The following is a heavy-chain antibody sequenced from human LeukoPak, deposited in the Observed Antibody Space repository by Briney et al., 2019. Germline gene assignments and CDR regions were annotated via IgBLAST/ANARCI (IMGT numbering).Heavy chain of an antibody. V-gene: IGHV4-39*01. CDR1: CGPISSSSYY. CDR2: IY. J-gene: IGHJ4*02. Sequence: PSETLSLTCTVSCGPISSSSYYWGWIRQPPGKGLEWIGSIYYNPSLKSPVTISVDTSKNQFSLKLSSVTAADTAVYYCASLARWGDRSFDYWGQGTLVTVSS. D-gene: IGHD4-23*01. CDR3: ASLARWGDRSFDY.